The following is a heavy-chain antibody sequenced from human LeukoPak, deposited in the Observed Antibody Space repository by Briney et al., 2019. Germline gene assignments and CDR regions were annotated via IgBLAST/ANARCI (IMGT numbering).Heavy chain of an antibody. V-gene: IGHV3-23*01. CDR3: AKDWFGIADPNMDV. CDR1: GFTFNIYA. Sequence: GGSLRLSCAASGFTFNIYAMSWVRQAPGKGLEWVSAISHSGGSTYYADSVKGRFTISRDNSKNTVYLQMNSLRAEDTAVYYCAKDWFGIADPNMDVWGKGTTVTVSS. J-gene: IGHJ6*03. CDR2: ISHSGGST. D-gene: IGHD3-10*01.